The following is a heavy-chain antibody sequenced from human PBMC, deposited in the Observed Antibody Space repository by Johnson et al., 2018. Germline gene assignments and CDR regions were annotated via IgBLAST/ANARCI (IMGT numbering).Heavy chain of an antibody. D-gene: IGHD5-24*01. CDR3: AKEYGMATITGYFQY. V-gene: IGHV4-59*01. CDR2: ISYSGST. CDR1: GDSISNYY. J-gene: IGHJ1*01. Sequence: QVQLQESGPGLVKPSETLSLTCTVSGDSISNYYWSWIRQPPGKGLEWIGYISYSGSTNYNPSLKSRVPISVDTSKNQFSLKLRIVTAADTAVYYSAKEYGMATITGYFQYWGQGTLVTVSS.